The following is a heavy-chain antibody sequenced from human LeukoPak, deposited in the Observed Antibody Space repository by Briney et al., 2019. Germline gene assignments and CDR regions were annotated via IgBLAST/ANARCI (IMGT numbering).Heavy chain of an antibody. D-gene: IGHD3-16*01. Sequence: PSETLSLTCTVSGGSISSRSYFWGWIRQPPGKGLEWIGSIYYSGSTYYNPSLKSRVTISVDTSKNQFSLKLSSVTAADTAVYYCARPFRSIWGPSLRQDAFDIWGQGTMVTVSS. CDR3: ARPFRSIWGPSLRQDAFDI. CDR1: GGSISSRSYF. J-gene: IGHJ3*02. CDR2: IYYSGST. V-gene: IGHV4-39*01.